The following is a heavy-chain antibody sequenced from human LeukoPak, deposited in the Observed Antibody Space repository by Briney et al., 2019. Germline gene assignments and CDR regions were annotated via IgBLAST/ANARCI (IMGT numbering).Heavy chain of an antibody. D-gene: IGHD3-10*01. J-gene: IGHJ5*02. CDR3: ARGPRFGGSRKNWFDP. V-gene: IGHV1-8*02. CDR2: MNPNSGNT. CDR1: GYTFTSYG. Sequence: ASVKVSCKASGYTFTSYGISWVRQAPGQGLEWMGWMNPNSGNTGYAQKFQGRVTMTRNTSISTAYMELSSLRSEDTAVYYCARGPRFGGSRKNWFDPWGQGTLVTVSS.